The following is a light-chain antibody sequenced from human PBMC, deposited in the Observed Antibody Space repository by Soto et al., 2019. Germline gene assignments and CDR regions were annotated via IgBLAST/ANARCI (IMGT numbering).Light chain of an antibody. Sequence: SALTQPSSGFWVPGPSVPLPLPGNPCDVGSYNLVSWYQQHPGKAPKLMIYEVSKRPSGVSNRFSGSKSGNTASLTISGLQAEDEADYYCCSYAGSRYVFGTGTKVTVL. CDR1: PCDVGSYNL. J-gene: IGLJ1*01. CDR2: EVS. V-gene: IGLV2-23*02. CDR3: CSYAGSRYV.